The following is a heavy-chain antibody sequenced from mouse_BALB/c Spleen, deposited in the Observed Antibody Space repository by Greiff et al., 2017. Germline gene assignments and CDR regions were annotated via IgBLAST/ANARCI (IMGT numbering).Heavy chain of an antibody. CDR3: ARLGYDGSWFAY. V-gene: IGHV3-8*02. Sequence: DVHLVESGPSLVKPSQTLSLTCSVTGDSITSGYWNWIRKFPGNKLEYMGYISYSGSTYYNPSLKSRISITRDTSKNQYYLQLNSVTTEDTATYYCARLGYDGSWFAYWGQGTLVTVSA. D-gene: IGHD2-14*01. CDR1: GDSITSGY. CDR2: ISYSGST. J-gene: IGHJ3*01.